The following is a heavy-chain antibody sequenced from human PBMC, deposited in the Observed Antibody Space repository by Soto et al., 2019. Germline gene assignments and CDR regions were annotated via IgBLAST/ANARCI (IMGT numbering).Heavy chain of an antibody. V-gene: IGHV5-51*01. Sequence: GESLKISCKGSGYSFTSYWIGWVRQMPGKGLEWMGITYPGDSDTRYSPSFQGHVTISADKSISTAYLQWSSLKASDTAMYYCARFPLRDGYNYDDYWGQGTLVTVSS. J-gene: IGHJ4*02. CDR1: GYSFTSYW. CDR2: TYPGDSDT. CDR3: ARFPLRDGYNYDDY. D-gene: IGHD5-12*01.